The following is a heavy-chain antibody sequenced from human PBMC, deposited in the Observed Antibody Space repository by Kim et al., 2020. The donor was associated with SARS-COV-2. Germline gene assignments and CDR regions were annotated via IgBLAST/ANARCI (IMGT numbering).Heavy chain of an antibody. Sequence: ASVKVSCKASGYTFTGYYMHWVRQAPGQGLEWMGWINPNSGGTNYAQKFQGRVTMTRDTSISTAYMELSRLRSDDTAVYYCARAGDSGYLPYDYWGQGTLVTVSS. CDR2: INPNSGGT. V-gene: IGHV1-2*02. D-gene: IGHD3-22*01. CDR3: ARAGDSGYLPYDY. J-gene: IGHJ4*02. CDR1: GYTFTGYY.